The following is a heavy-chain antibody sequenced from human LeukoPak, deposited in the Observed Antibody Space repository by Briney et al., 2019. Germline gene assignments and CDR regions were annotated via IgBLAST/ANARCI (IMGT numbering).Heavy chain of an antibody. J-gene: IGHJ4*02. CDR3: AKQYDSSGYYYPIDY. D-gene: IGHD3-22*01. CDR1: GFIFTDYG. Sequence: GGSLRLSCAASGFIFTDYGMHWVRQAPGKGLEWLTFIRYDGSDKYYADSVTGRFTISRDNSKNTLYLQMNSLRAEDTAVYYCAKQYDSSGYYYPIDYWGQGTLVTVSS. CDR2: IRYDGSDK. V-gene: IGHV3-30*02.